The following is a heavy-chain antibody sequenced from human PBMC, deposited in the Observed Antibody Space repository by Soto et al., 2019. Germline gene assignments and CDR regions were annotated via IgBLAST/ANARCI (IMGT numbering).Heavy chain of an antibody. Sequence: GGSLRLSCAASGFTFSSYWMHWVRQAPGKGLVWVSRINSDGSSTSYADSVKGRFTISRDNAKNTLYLQMNSLRAEDTAVYYCARTNAGVVRNYYMDVWGKGTTVTVSS. CDR1: GFTFSSYW. CDR3: ARTNAGVVRNYYMDV. D-gene: IGHD3-3*01. CDR2: INSDGSST. V-gene: IGHV3-74*01. J-gene: IGHJ6*03.